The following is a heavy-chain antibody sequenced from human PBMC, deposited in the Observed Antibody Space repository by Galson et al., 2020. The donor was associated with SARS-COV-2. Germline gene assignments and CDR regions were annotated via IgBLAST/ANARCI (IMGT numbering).Heavy chain of an antibody. CDR1: GFAFNKFW. CDR2: INQDGSGK. J-gene: IGHJ4*02. CDR3: ARDIWPEDY. D-gene: IGHD3-10*01. V-gene: IGHV3-7*01. Sequence: QLGESLKISCAASGFAFNKFWMSWVRHVPGKGLEWVANINQDGSGKDFAGSVKGRFTTSRDNANNLVYLQMNSLRVEDTAVYYCARDIWPEDYWGQGTLVTASS.